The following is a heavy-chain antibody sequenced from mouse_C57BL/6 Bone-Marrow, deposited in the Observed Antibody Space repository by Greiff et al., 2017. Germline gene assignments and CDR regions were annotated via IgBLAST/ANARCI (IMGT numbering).Heavy chain of an antibody. D-gene: IGHD2-3*01. J-gene: IGHJ3*01. CDR2: IYPGSGST. CDR1: GYTFTSYW. CDR3: ARDGYYGGTFAY. Sequence: QVQLKQSGAELVKPGASVKMSCKASGYTFTSYWITWVKQRPGQGLEWIGDIYPGSGSTNYNEKFKSKATLTVDTSSSTAYMQLSSLTSEDSAVYYCARDGYYGGTFAYWGQGTLVTVSA. V-gene: IGHV1-55*01.